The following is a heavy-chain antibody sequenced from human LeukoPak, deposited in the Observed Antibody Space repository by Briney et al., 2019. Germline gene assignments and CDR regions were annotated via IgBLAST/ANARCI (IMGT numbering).Heavy chain of an antibody. CDR2: IFYSGNT. D-gene: IGHD6-19*01. CDR1: GGSISSSSYY. Sequence: SETLSLTCTVSGGSISSSSYYWGWIRQPPGKGLEWIGSIFYSGNTYYYPSLKSRLTISLDTSKNQFSLKLSSVTAADTAVYYCARQLRKAVAGTLPGSALNWYFDLWGRGTLVTVSS. V-gene: IGHV4-39*07. J-gene: IGHJ2*01. CDR3: ARQLRKAVAGTLPGSALNWYFDL.